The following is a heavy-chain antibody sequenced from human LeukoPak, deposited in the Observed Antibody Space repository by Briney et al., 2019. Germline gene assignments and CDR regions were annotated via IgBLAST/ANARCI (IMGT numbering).Heavy chain of an antibody. Sequence: GGSLRLSCAASGFTFSSYAMSWVRQAPGKGLEWVSAISGGGGSTYYADSVKGRFTISRDNSKNTLYPQMNSLRAEDTAVYYCAKAFSRSGSYSDYYYYYGMDVWGQGTTVTVSS. V-gene: IGHV3-23*01. CDR3: AKAFSRSGSYSDYYYYYGMDV. J-gene: IGHJ6*02. CDR2: ISGGGGST. CDR1: GFTFSSYA. D-gene: IGHD3-10*01.